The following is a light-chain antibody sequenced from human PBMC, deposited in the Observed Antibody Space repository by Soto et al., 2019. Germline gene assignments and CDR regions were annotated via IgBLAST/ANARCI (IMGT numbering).Light chain of an antibody. CDR1: SSDVGGYNF. CDR3: SSYTSISTYV. J-gene: IGLJ1*01. CDR2: DVT. Sequence: QSALTQPASVSGSPGQSITISCTGTSSDVGGYNFVSWYQQHPDKAPKLMIYDVTNRPSGVYSRFSGSKSGNTASMTISWLQAEDEADYYCSSYTSISTYVFGTGTKVTVL. V-gene: IGLV2-14*01.